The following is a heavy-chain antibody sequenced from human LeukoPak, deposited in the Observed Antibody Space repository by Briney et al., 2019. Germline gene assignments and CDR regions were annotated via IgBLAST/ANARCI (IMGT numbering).Heavy chain of an antibody. CDR1: GFTFSSYA. D-gene: IGHD5-18*01. Sequence: GSLRLSCAASGFTFSSYAMSWVRQAPGQGLEWVSAISGSGGSTYYADSVKGRFTISRDNSKNTLYLQMNSLRAEDTAVYYCAKGGTAMSWFDYWGQGTLVTVSS. J-gene: IGHJ4*02. V-gene: IGHV3-23*01. CDR2: ISGSGGST. CDR3: AKGGTAMSWFDY.